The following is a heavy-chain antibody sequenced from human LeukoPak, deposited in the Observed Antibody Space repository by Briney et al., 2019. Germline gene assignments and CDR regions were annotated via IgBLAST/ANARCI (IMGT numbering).Heavy chain of an antibody. CDR1: GYTFTSYY. D-gene: IGHD5-18*01. J-gene: IGHJ4*02. CDR2: INPSGGST. CDR3: ARDGRDTAMAPYFDY. V-gene: IGHV1-46*01. Sequence: GASVKVSCKASGYTFTSYYMQWVRQAPGQGLAWMGIINPSGGSTSYAQKFQGRVTMTRDTSTSTVYMELSSLRSEDTAVYYCARDGRDTAMAPYFDYWGQGTLVTVSS.